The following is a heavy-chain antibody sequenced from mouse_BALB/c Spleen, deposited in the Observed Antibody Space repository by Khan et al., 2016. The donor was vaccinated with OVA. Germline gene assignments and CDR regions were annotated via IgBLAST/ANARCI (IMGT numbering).Heavy chain of an antibody. CDR2: IWSDGSI. J-gene: IGHJ4*01. Sequence: QVQLKQSGPGLVAPSQSLSITCTISGFSLTNYGVHWVRQPLGKGLEGLVVIWSDGSITYNPALKSRLTITKDNSKSQVFLKMNSLQTDDTTMYFCARRPHYHCNIMNYWGQGTSVTVSS. CDR3: ARRPHYHCNIMNY. D-gene: IGHD2-4*01. CDR1: GFSLTNYG. V-gene: IGHV2-6-1*01.